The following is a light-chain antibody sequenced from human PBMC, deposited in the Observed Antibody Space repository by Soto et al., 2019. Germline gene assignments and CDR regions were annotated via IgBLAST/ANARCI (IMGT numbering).Light chain of an antibody. CDR3: QQYHSWPPRT. CDR1: QSVSSNY. V-gene: IGKV3-20*01. Sequence: EIVLTQSPGTLSLSPWERATLSCRASQSVSSNYLAWSQQKPGQAPRLLIYGASTRATGVPDRFSGGGSGTDFTLTISSLEPEDFAVYYCQQYHSWPPRTFGQGTKVDIK. CDR2: GAS. J-gene: IGKJ1*01.